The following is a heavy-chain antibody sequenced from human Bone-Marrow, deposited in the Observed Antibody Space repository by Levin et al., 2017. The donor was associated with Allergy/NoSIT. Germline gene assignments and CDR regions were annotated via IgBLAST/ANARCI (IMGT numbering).Heavy chain of an antibody. CDR1: GDTFTSHW. D-gene: IGHD6-6*01. Sequence: PGESLKISCKGSGDTFTSHWVGWVRQMPGKGLEWMGIVYVGDSDTRYSPSFQGQVTISVDKSISTVYLQWSSLKASDTAMYYCAATYSVAARLPLDSWGQGTPVTVSS. V-gene: IGHV5-51*01. CDR3: AATYSVAARLPLDS. J-gene: IGHJ4*02. CDR2: VYVGDSDT.